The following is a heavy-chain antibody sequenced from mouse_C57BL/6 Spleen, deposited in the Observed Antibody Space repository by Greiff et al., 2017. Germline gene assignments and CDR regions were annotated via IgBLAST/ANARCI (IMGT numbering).Heavy chain of an antibody. D-gene: IGHD2-1*01. Sequence: EVMLVESGGGLVQPGGSLSLSCAASGFTFTDYYMSWVCQPPGKALEWLGFIRNKANGYTTEYSASVKGRFTISRDNSQSILYLQMNALRAEGSATYYCARSSYGNYFDYWGQGTTLTVSS. CDR1: GFTFTDYY. V-gene: IGHV7-3*01. CDR2: IRNKANGYTT. CDR3: ARSSYGNYFDY. J-gene: IGHJ2*01.